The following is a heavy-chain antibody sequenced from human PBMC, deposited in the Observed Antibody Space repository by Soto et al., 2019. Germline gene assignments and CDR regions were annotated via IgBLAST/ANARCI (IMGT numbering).Heavy chain of an antibody. D-gene: IGHD6-13*01. V-gene: IGHV1-3*01. CDR1: VYTFTSYG. CDR2: INAANGDT. Sequence: XSVKVSCKASVYTFTSYGIHWVRQAPGQRLEWMGWINAANGDTKYSPKFQGRVTITRDTSASTAYMELSSLRSEDTAVYYCVRRHVSATGIDWFHPWGQGTMVTV. J-gene: IGHJ5*02. CDR3: VRRHVSATGIDWFHP.